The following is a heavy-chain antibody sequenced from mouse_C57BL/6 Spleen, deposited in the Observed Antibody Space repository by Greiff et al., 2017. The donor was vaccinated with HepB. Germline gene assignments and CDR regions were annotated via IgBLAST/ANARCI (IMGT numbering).Heavy chain of an antibody. D-gene: IGHD2-5*01. CDR2: IDPENGDT. Sequence: EVQLQQSGAELVRPGASVKLSCTASGFNIKDDYMHWVKQRPEQGLEWIGWIDPENGDTEYASKFQGKATITADTSSNTAYLQLSSLTSEDTAVDYCTTGGSNYLYYFDYWGQGTTLTVSS. CDR3: TTGGSNYLYYFDY. J-gene: IGHJ2*01. V-gene: IGHV14-4*01. CDR1: GFNIKDDY.